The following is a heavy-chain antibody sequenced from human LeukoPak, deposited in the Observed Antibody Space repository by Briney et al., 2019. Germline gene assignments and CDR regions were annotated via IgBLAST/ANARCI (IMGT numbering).Heavy chain of an antibody. V-gene: IGHV4-34*01. J-gene: IGHJ4*02. CDR1: GGSFSGYY. CDR2: INHSGST. CDR3: ARRRRTRQAGIDY. D-gene: IGHD1-14*01. Sequence: SETLSLTCAVYGGSFSGYYWSWIRQPPGKGLEWIGEINHSGSTNYNPSLKSRVTISVDTSKNQFSLKLSSVTAADTAVYYCARRRRTRQAGIDYWGQGTLVTVSS.